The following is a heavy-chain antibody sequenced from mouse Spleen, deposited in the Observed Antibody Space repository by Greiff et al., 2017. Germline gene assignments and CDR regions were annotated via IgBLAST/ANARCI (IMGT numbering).Heavy chain of an antibody. CDR2: IWAGGST. CDR3: ARGPPYYYGRADYAMDY. CDR1: GFSLTSYG. D-gene: IGHD1-1*01. J-gene: IGHJ4*01. V-gene: IGHV2-9*02. Sequence: VMLVESGPGLVAPSQSLSITCTVSGFSLTSYGVHWVRQPPGKGLEWLGVIWAGGSTNYNSALMSRLSISKDNSKSQVFLKMNSLQTDDTAMYYCARGPPYYYGRADYAMDYWGQGTSVTVSS.